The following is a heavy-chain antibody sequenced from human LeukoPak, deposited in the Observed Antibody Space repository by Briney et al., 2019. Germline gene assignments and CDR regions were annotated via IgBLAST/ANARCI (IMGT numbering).Heavy chain of an antibody. D-gene: IGHD2-15*01. CDR3: ARPFFGSGLDAFDM. CDR1: GYNFTSYW. V-gene: IGHV5-51*01. CDR2: IYPGDSDT. J-gene: IGHJ3*02. Sequence: KVSCKASGYNFTSYWIGWVRQMPGKGLEWMGIIYPGDSDTRYSPSFEGQVTISADKSITTAYLQWSSLRASDTAMYYCARPFFGSGLDAFDMWGQGTMVTVSS.